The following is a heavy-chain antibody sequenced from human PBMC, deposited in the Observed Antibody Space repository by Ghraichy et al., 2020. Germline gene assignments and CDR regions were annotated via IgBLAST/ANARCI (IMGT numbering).Heavy chain of an antibody. CDR3: ARERLYYYDGSGHYYFDC. CDR1: GFTFSSYS. Sequence: GGSPRLSCAASGFTFSSYSMHWVRQAPGKGLEWVSSISSKGHYLYYADSMKGRFTISRDNAKNSLYLRINSLTAEDSAVYYCARERLYYYDGSGHYYFDCWGQGTLVTVSS. D-gene: IGHD3-22*01. V-gene: IGHV3-21*01. J-gene: IGHJ4*02. CDR2: ISSKGHYL.